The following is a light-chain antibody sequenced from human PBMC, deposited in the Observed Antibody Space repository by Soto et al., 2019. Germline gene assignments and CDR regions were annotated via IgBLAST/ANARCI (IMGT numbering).Light chain of an antibody. V-gene: IGKV3-15*01. CDR1: QSVSSN. J-gene: IGKJ1*01. Sequence: VKTQSPSTPSLNPGERATLSCRASQSVSSNLAWYQQKPGQAPRLLIYGASTRATGIPARFSGSGSWTKFPFTISSRRSKDFAVYYCRQYITWPLFGQGTKV. CDR2: GAS. CDR3: RQYITWPL.